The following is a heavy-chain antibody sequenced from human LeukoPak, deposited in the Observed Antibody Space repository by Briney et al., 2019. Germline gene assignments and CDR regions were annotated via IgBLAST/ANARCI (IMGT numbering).Heavy chain of an antibody. Sequence: GGSLRLSCAVSAFPFSVYEMNWVRQAPGKGLEWVSNIGSSGTNRYYADSVKGRFSISRDNAKSSLYLQMNSLRVEDTAVYYCALLAVASDFDYWGQGALVTVSS. V-gene: IGHV3-48*03. CDR1: AFPFSVYE. CDR2: IGSSGTNR. J-gene: IGHJ4*02. CDR3: ALLAVASDFDY. D-gene: IGHD6-19*01.